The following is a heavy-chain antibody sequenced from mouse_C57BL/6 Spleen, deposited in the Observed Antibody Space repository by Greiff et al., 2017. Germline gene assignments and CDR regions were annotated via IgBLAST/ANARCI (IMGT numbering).Heavy chain of an antibody. V-gene: IGHV5-17*01. Sequence: VQLKESGGGLVKPGGSLKLSCAASGFTFSDYGMHWVRQAPEKGLEWVAYISSGSSTIYYADTVKGRFTISRDNAKNTRFLQMTSLRSEDTAMYYCASGPYYSNLYYYAMDYWGQGTSVTVSS. CDR3: ASGPYYSNLYYYAMDY. CDR2: ISSGSSTI. J-gene: IGHJ4*01. D-gene: IGHD2-5*01. CDR1: GFTFSDYG.